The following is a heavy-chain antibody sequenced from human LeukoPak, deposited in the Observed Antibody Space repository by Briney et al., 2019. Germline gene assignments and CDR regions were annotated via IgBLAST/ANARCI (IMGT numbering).Heavy chain of an antibody. CDR3: ARDNSVLDEAWWFNP. Sequence: ASVKVSCKAFGYTFTGYWMHWVRQAPGQGPEWMGVISTSGGSTIYAQKFKGRVTLTRDMSTCTDYLELSSLRSEDTAVYYCARDNSVLDEAWWFNPWGQGTLVTVSS. CDR2: ISTSGGST. CDR1: GYTFTGYW. J-gene: IGHJ5*02. V-gene: IGHV1-46*01. D-gene: IGHD4/OR15-4a*01.